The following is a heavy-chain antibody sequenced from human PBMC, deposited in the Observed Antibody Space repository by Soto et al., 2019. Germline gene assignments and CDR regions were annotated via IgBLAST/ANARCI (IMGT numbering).Heavy chain of an antibody. CDR3: AHRISWLRTTVTENWFDP. V-gene: IGHV2-5*01. J-gene: IGHJ5*02. Sequence: GSGPTLVNPTQTLTLTCTFSGFSLSTSGVAVGWIRQSPGKALEWLALIYWNDDKRYSPSLKSRLTITKDTSKNQVVLTMTNMDPVDTATYYCAHRISWLRTTVTENWFDPWGQGTLVTVS. D-gene: IGHD4-17*01. CDR2: IYWNDDK. CDR1: GFSLSTSGVA.